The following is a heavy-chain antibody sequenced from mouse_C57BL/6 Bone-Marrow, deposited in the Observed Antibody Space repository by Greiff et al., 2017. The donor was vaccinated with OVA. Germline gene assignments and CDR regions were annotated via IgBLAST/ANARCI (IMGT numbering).Heavy chain of an antibody. CDR2: ISYDGSN. Sequence: ESGPGLVKPSQSLSLTCSVTGYSITSGYYWNWIRQFPGNKLEWMGYISYDGSNNYNPSLKNRIAITRDTSKNQFFLKLNSVTTEDTARYYCARRVDYWGQGTTLTVSS. CDR1: GYSITSGYY. J-gene: IGHJ2*01. CDR3: ARRVDY. V-gene: IGHV3-6*01.